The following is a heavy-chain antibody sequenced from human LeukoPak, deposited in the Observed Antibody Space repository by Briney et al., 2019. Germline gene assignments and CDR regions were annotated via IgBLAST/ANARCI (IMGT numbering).Heavy chain of an antibody. CDR3: ARVLSDYGDYGGWFDP. V-gene: IGHV1-18*01. D-gene: IGHD4-17*01. J-gene: IGHJ5*02. CDR2: ISAYNGNT. Sequence: EASVKVSCKASGYTSTSYGISWVRQAPGQGLEWMGWISAYNGNTNYAQKLQGRVTMTTDTSTSTAYMELRSLRSDDTAVYYCARVLSDYGDYGGWFDPWGQGTLVTVSS. CDR1: GYTSTSYG.